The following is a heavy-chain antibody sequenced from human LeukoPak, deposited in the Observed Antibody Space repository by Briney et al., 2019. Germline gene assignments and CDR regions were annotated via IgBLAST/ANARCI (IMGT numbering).Heavy chain of an antibody. Sequence: QLGGSLRLSCTASGFPLGDYAMSWVRQAPGKGLEWVGFIRSKAYGGTTEYAASVKGRFTISRDDSKSIAYLQMNSLKTEDTAVYYCTSDRSPFRTANDDYWGQGTLVTVSS. J-gene: IGHJ4*02. CDR1: GFPLGDYA. V-gene: IGHV3-49*04. D-gene: IGHD5-18*01. CDR3: TSDRSPFRTANDDY. CDR2: IRSKAYGGTT.